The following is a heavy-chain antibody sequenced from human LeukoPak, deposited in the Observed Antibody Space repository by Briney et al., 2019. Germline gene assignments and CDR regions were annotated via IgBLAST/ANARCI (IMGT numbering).Heavy chain of an antibody. CDR1: GFTFSSYS. V-gene: IGHV3-21*01. Sequence: PGGSLRLSCAASGFTFSSYSMNWVRQAPGKGLEWVSSISSSSSYIYYADSVKGRFTISRDNAKNSLYLQMNSLRAEDTAVYYCARDQGPQPYYFDYWGQGTLVTVSS. CDR3: ARDQGPQPYYFDY. CDR2: ISSSSSYI. J-gene: IGHJ4*02. D-gene: IGHD2-2*01.